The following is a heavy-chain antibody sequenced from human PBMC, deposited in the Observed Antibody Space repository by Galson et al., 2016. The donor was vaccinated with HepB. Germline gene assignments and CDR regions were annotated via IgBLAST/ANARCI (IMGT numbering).Heavy chain of an antibody. V-gene: IGHV4-59*01. CDR1: NGSIGTYH. CDR2: VYYTGMT. J-gene: IGHJ5*02. Sequence: SETLSLTCTISNGSIGTYHWSWIRQTPGKGLEWIAYVYYTGMTNYNPSLKSRVTISVDTSKNQFSLSLRSVAASDTAVYYCARSQGCRDGSCYFNWFDPWGQGTLVTVSS. CDR3: ARSQGCRDGSCYFNWFDP. D-gene: IGHD2-15*01.